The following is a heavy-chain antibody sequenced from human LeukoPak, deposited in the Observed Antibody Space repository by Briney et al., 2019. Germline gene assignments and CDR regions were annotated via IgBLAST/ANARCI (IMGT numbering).Heavy chain of an antibody. CDR1: GLNLSNNW. J-gene: IGHJ4*02. CDR3: TPGHYGSL. CDR2: ITSKTDGGTT. V-gene: IGHV3-15*01. D-gene: IGHD3-16*01. Sequence: PGGSLRLSCAATGLNLSNNWMRWVRQAPGKGLEWVGRITSKTDGGTTDYAAPVKGRFTISRDDSKNTLYLEMNSLKTEDTAVYYCTPGHYGSLWGQGTLVTVSS.